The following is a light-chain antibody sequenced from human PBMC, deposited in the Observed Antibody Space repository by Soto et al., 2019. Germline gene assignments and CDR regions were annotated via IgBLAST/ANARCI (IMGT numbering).Light chain of an antibody. V-gene: IGKV3-20*01. CDR3: QQYGSSSIT. Sequence: EIVLTQFPGTLSLSPGERATPSCRASQSVSSSYLAWYQQKPGQAPRLLIYGASSRATGIPDRFSGSGSGTDFTLTISRLEPEDFAVYYCQQYGSSSITFGQGTRLEIK. CDR1: QSVSSSY. CDR2: GAS. J-gene: IGKJ5*01.